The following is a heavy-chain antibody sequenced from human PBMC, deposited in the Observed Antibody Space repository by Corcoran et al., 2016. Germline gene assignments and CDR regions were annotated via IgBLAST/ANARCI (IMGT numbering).Heavy chain of an antibody. D-gene: IGHD2-15*01. V-gene: IGHV4-34*01. CDR2: INHSGST. J-gene: IGHJ3*02. CDR3: ARGGVLTRRPHAFDI. Sequence: QVQLQQWGAGLLKPSETLSLTCAVYGGSFSGYYWSWIRQPPGKGLEWIWEINHSGSTNYNPSLKSRVTISVDTSKNQFSLKLSSVTAADTAVYYCARGGVLTRRPHAFDIWGQGTMVTVSS. CDR1: GGSFSGYY.